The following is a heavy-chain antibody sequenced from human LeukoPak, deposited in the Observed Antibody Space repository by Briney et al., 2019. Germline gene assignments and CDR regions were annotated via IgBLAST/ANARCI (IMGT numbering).Heavy chain of an antibody. CDR2: INHSGST. CDR1: GGSFSGYY. V-gene: IGHV4-34*01. CDR3: ARVSTAMVTSHYDY. D-gene: IGHD5-18*01. J-gene: IGHJ4*02. Sequence: SETLSLTCAVYGGSFSGYYWSWIRQPPGKGLEWIGEINHSGSTNYNPFLKSRVTISVDTSKNQFSLKLSSVTAADTAVYYCARVSTAMVTSHYDYWGQGTLVTVSS.